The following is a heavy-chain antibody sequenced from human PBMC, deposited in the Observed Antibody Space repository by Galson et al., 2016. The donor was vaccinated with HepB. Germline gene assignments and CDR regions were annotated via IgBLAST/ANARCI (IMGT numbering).Heavy chain of an antibody. CDR1: GFRFSDYR. D-gene: IGHD3-10*01. CDR2: LDGSGTWQ. J-gene: IGHJ3*01. Sequence: SLRLSCAGSGFRFSDYRMNWFRRAPGKGLEWNSSLDGSGTWQHSSASLKGRFTISSDNGENTLFLQMNSLTPQDTAVYYCARGQGGFEGFVHWGQGTMVPVAS. CDR3: ARGQGGFEGFVH. V-gene: IGHV3-21*01.